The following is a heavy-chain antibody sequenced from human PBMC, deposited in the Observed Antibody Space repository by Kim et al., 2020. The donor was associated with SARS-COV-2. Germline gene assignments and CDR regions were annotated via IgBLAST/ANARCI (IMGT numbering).Heavy chain of an antibody. J-gene: IGHJ6*02. CDR2: IYYSGST. D-gene: IGHD3-10*01. CDR3: ARDPIRGMVRGEGGMDV. CDR1: GGSVSSGSYY. Sequence: SETLSLTCTVSGGSVSSGSYYWSWIRQPPGKGLEWIGYIYYSGSTNYNPSLKSRVTISVDTSKNQFSLKLSSVTAADTAVYYCARDPIRGMVRGEGGMDVWGQGTTVTVSS. V-gene: IGHV4-61*01.